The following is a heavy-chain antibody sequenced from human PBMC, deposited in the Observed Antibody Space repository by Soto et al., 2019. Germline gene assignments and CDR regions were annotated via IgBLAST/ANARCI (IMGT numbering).Heavy chain of an antibody. Sequence: PGGSLRLSCAASGFTFSSYAMSWVRQAPGKGLEWVSAISGSGGSTYYADSVKGRFTISRDNSKITLYLQMNSLRAEDTAVYYCAKDLVFVVVPAAYGMDVWGQGTTVTVSS. J-gene: IGHJ6*02. CDR1: GFTFSSYA. D-gene: IGHD2-2*01. CDR2: ISGSGGST. CDR3: AKDLVFVVVPAAYGMDV. V-gene: IGHV3-23*01.